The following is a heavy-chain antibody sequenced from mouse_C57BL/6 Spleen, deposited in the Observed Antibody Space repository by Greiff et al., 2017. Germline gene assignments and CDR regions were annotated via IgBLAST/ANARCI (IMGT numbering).Heavy chain of an antibody. V-gene: IGHV1-59*01. Sequence: QVQLKQPGAELVRPGTSVKLSCKASGYTFTSYWMHWVKQRPGQGLEWIGVIDPSDSYTNYNQKFKGKATLTVDTSSSTAYMQLSSLTSEDSAVYYCERDGSSPGYWGQGTTLTVSS. D-gene: IGHD1-1*01. CDR2: IDPSDSYT. J-gene: IGHJ2*01. CDR1: GYTFTSYW. CDR3: ERDGSSPGY.